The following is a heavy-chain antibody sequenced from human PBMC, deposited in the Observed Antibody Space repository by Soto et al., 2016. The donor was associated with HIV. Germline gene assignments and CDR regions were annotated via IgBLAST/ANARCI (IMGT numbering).Heavy chain of an antibody. J-gene: IGHJ2*01. D-gene: IGHD1-26*01. CDR3: AGHYSGSLYWYFDL. V-gene: IGHV3-30*04. Sequence: VQLVESGGGAVQPGGSMRLSCAASGFSFSSYAMHWVRQAPGKGLEWVAVISNDGNKKYYADSVKGRFTISRDNSKNIMSLQMNTLRDGDTAVYHCAGHYSGSLYWYFDLVGPGTWSLS. CDR2: ISNDGNKK. CDR1: GFSFSSYA.